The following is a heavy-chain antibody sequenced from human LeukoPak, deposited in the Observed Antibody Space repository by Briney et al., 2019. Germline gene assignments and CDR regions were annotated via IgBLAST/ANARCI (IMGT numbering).Heavy chain of an antibody. CDR1: GFTFSTYI. Sequence: GGSLRLSCAASGFTFSTYIMNWVRQTPGKGLEWVSSIGTSTSYIYYADSVKGRFTISRDNAKNSLYLQMNSLRAEDTAVYYCARAITNYGYIFDYWGQGTLVTVSS. D-gene: IGHD5-18*01. V-gene: IGHV3-21*01. CDR3: ARAITNYGYIFDY. J-gene: IGHJ4*02. CDR2: IGTSTSYI.